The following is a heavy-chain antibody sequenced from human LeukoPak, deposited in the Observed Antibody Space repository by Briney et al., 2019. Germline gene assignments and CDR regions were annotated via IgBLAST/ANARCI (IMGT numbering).Heavy chain of an antibody. D-gene: IGHD3-10*01. CDR2: IYISGSS. J-gene: IGHJ4*02. CDR3: ARGTGARGGIFDY. CDR1: GASISDYY. V-gene: IGHV4-4*09. Sequence: SETLSLTCTVSGASISDYYWTWIRQPPGKGLEWVGYIYISGSSNYNPSLDSRVSISLDTSKNQFSLKLTSVTAADTAVFYCARGTGARGGIFDYWGQGTLVTVSS.